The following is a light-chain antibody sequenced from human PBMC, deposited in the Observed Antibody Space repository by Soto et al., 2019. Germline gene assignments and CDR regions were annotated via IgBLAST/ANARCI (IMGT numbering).Light chain of an antibody. CDR2: GAS. V-gene: IGKV3-15*01. CDR3: QQYNYWWT. Sequence: MTQSPSSLSVSPGERATLSCRASQSVSSDLAWYQQKPGQAPRLLIYGASTRATGIPVRLSGSGSGTEFTLTISSLQSEDFAVYYCQQYNYWWTFGQGTKVEIK. CDR1: QSVSSD. J-gene: IGKJ1*01.